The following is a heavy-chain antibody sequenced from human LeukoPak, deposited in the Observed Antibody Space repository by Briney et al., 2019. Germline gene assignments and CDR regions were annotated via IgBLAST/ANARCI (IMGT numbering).Heavy chain of an antibody. Sequence: GGSLRLSCAASGFTFSSYGMHWVRQAPGKGLEWVAVISYDGSNKYYADSVKGRFTISRDNSTNTLYLQMNSLRAEDTAVYYCAKGVQLWLLVDYWGQGTLVTVSS. V-gene: IGHV3-30*18. D-gene: IGHD5-18*01. CDR2: ISYDGSNK. J-gene: IGHJ4*02. CDR3: AKGVQLWLLVDY. CDR1: GFTFSSYG.